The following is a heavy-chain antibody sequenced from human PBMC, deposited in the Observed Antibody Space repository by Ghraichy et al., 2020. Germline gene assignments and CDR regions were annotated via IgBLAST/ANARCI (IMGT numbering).Heavy chain of an antibody. D-gene: IGHD3-22*01. CDR3: ANYYYDSSGYYVLYY. J-gene: IGHJ4*02. CDR2: ISGSGGNT. CDR1: GFTFSSYA. Sequence: GGSLILSCAASGFTFSSYAMGWVRQAPGKGLEWVSGISGSGGNTYYADSVKGRFTISRDNSKNTLYLQMNSLRAEDTAVYYCANYYYDSSGYYVLYYWGQGTLVTVSS. V-gene: IGHV3-23*01.